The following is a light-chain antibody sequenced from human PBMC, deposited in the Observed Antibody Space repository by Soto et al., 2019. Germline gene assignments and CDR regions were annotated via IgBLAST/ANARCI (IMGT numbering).Light chain of an antibody. V-gene: IGKV4-1*01. CDR2: WAS. J-gene: IGKJ2*01. Sequence: DIVMTQSPDSLAVSLGERATINCKSSQSVLYSSNNKNYLAWYQQKPGQPPKLLIYWASTRESGVPDRFSGSWSETDFTITISSPQAEDVAVYYCQQYYNTRTFGQGTKLEIK. CDR3: QQYYNTRT. CDR1: QSVLYSSNNKNY.